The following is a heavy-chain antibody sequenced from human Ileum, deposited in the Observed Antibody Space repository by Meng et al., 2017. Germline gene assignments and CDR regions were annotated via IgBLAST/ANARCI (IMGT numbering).Heavy chain of an antibody. CDR1: GFSFSTYT. V-gene: IGHV3-21*02. D-gene: IGHD4-23*01. CDR2: ITSSGRFI. J-gene: IGHJ4*02. Sequence: EVLLVESAGGLVKPGRSLRLSCAASGFSFSTYTMHWVRQAPGKGLEWVSSITSSGRFIFYADSVKGRFTISRDNAKSSLYLQMNSLRDGDTAVYYCANELRYYFEYWGQGALVTVSS. CDR3: ANELRYYFEY.